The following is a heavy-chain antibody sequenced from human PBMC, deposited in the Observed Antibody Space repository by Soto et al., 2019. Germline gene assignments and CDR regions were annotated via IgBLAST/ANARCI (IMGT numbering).Heavy chain of an antibody. CDR1: GGSISSGDYY. D-gene: IGHD1-26*01. CDR3: ARDGGSQGNGMDV. CDR2: MYYSGST. V-gene: IGHV4-31*03. J-gene: IGHJ6*02. Sequence: QVQLRESGPGLVKPSQTLSLTCTVSGGSISSGDYYWSWIRQRPGKGLEWIGYMYYSGSTCYNPSLKRRLTISLATSEDQISLRMNSVTAADTAVYYCARDGGSQGNGMDVWGQGTTVTVS.